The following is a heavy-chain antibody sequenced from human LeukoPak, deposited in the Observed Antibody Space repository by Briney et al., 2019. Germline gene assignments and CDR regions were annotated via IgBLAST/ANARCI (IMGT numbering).Heavy chain of an antibody. J-gene: IGHJ4*02. D-gene: IGHD1-26*01. Sequence: GGSLRLSCAGSGFSFSSHGMNWVRQAPGKGLEWVSGISPSGDITYYTDSVRGRFTISRDNAKNTLYLQMNSLRAEDTAVYYCARVGATSWYWGQGTLVTVSS. CDR1: GFSFSSHG. CDR2: ISPSGDIT. CDR3: ARVGATSWY. V-gene: IGHV3-23*01.